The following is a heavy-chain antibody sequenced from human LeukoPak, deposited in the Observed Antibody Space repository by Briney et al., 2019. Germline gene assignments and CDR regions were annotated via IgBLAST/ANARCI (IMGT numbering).Heavy chain of an antibody. CDR2: ISGSGSTI. V-gene: IGHV3-11*01. CDR1: GFTFSDSF. D-gene: IGHD5-12*01. Sequence: GGSLRLSCAASGFTFSDSFMSWIPQPQGKGLEWASYISGSGSTIYYPDSVKGRFTISRDNAKKSLYLQMNSLRPEDTAVYYCARLSGYAVESWGQGTLVTVSS. J-gene: IGHJ4*02. CDR3: ARLSGYAVES.